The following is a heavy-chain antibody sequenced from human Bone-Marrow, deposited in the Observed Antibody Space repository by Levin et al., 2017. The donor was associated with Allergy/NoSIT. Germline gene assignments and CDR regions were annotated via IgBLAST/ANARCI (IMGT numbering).Heavy chain of an antibody. CDR3: ARQAGRTYYDFWSGYITGMDV. D-gene: IGHD3-3*01. Sequence: VASVKVSCKASGYTFTSYDINWVRQATGQGLEWMGWMNPNSGNTGYAQKFQGRVTMTRNTSISTAYMELSSLRSEDTAVYYCARQAGRTYYDFWSGYITGMDVWGQGTTVTVSS. V-gene: IGHV1-8*01. CDR1: GYTFTSYD. J-gene: IGHJ6*02. CDR2: MNPNSGNT.